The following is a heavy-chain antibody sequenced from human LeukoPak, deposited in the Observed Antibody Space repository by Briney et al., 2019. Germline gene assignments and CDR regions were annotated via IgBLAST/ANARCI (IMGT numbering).Heavy chain of an antibody. CDR3: ARDLGDNWNDGGFDY. Sequence: GASVKVSCKASGYTFTGYYMHWVRQAPGQGLEWMGWINPNSGGTNYAQKFQGRVTMTRDTSISTAYMELSRLRSDDTAVYYCARDLGDNWNDGGFDYWGQGTLVTVSS. J-gene: IGHJ4*02. CDR2: INPNSGGT. CDR1: GYTFTGYY. V-gene: IGHV1-2*02. D-gene: IGHD1-1*01.